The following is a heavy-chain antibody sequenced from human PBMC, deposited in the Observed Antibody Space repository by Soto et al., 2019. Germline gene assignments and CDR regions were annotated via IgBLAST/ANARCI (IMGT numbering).Heavy chain of an antibody. CDR3: ARDDYGIYPY. V-gene: IGHV1-2*02. D-gene: IGHD1-26*01. J-gene: IGHJ4*02. Sequence: GGPVKVSCKASGYTITAYYIHWVRQAPGQGLEWMGWIDPRNGGTVYAQKFQGRVTMTRDTSISTVYMDLSGLGSDDTALYFCARDDYGIYPYWGQGSLVTVSS. CDR1: GYTITAYY. CDR2: IDPRNGGT.